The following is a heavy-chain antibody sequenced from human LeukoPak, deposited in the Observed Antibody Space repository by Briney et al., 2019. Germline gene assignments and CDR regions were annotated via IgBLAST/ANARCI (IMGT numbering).Heavy chain of an antibody. Sequence: PGGSLRLSCAASGLTFSGDVISWVRQAPGKGLQWVSTIIASGSSTYYTDSVKGRFTISRDNSKNTLYLQMNSLRADDTAVYYCARYVVGASRFYFDYWGQGTLVTGSS. V-gene: IGHV3-23*01. CDR1: GLTFSGDV. CDR3: ARYVVGASRFYFDY. D-gene: IGHD2-15*01. CDR2: IIASGSST. J-gene: IGHJ4*02.